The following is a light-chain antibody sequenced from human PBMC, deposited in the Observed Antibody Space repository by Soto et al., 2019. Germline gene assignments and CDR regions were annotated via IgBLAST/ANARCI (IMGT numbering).Light chain of an antibody. V-gene: IGLV2-14*01. CDR2: DVT. CDR3: SSYTSSTTVV. CDR1: SSDVGGYNY. J-gene: IGLJ2*01. Sequence: QSALTQPASVSGSPGQPITISCTGTSSDVGGYNYVCWYQQHPGKAPKLMIYDVTNRPSGVSNRFSGSKSGNTASLTISGLQAEDEADYYCSSYTSSTTVVFGGGTKLTVL.